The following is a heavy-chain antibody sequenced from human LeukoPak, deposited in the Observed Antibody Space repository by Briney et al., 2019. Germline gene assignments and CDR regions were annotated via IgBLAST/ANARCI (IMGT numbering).Heavy chain of an antibody. Sequence: PGGSLRLSCAASGFTFITYSMNWVRQAPGKGLEWVSSISTSSSYIYYADSVKGRFTISRDNAKNSLYLQMNSLRAEDTAVYYCARGWSGKYYEVGYFDYWGQGTLVTVSS. D-gene: IGHD1-26*01. CDR2: ISTSSSYI. CDR3: ARGWSGKYYEVGYFDY. CDR1: GFTFITYS. J-gene: IGHJ4*02. V-gene: IGHV3-21*01.